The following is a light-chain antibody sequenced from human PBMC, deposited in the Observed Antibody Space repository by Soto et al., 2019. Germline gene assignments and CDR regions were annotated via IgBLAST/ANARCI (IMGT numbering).Light chain of an antibody. V-gene: IGKV3-15*01. J-gene: IGKJ4*01. CDR3: QHYNKLPLT. Sequence: EIVLTQSPATLSVSPGERATLSCRASQSVSRNLAWYQQKPGQAPRLVIYGASTRATGIPARFSGSGSGTEFTLTISSLQSEDFAVYYCQHYNKLPLTFGGGAKVEIK. CDR1: QSVSRN. CDR2: GAS.